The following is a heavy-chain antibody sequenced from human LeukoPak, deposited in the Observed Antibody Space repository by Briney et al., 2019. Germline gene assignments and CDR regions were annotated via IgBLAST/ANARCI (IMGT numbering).Heavy chain of an antibody. D-gene: IGHD3-3*01. CDR1: GGTFSSYA. CDR2: IIPILGIA. CDR3: ARGGTDYDFWSGYSYHYFDY. J-gene: IGHJ4*02. V-gene: IGHV1-69*04. Sequence: SVKVSCKASGGTFSSYAISWVRQAPGQGLEWMGRIIPILGIANYAQKFQGRVTITADRSTSTAYMELSSLRSEDTAVYYCARGGTDYDFWSGYSYHYFDYWGQGTLVTVSS.